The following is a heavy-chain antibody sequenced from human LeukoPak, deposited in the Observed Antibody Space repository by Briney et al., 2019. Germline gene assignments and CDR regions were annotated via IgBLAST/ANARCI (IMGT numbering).Heavy chain of an antibody. J-gene: IGHJ5*02. Sequence: QSGGPLRLSCAASGFTFSSYAMSWVRQAPGKRLEWVSAISGSGGSTYYADSVKGRFTISRDNSKNTLYLQMNSLRAEDTAVYYCAKGYSSSWRYNWFDPWGQGTLVTVSS. D-gene: IGHD6-13*01. CDR1: GFTFSSYA. V-gene: IGHV3-23*01. CDR3: AKGYSSSWRYNWFDP. CDR2: ISGSGGST.